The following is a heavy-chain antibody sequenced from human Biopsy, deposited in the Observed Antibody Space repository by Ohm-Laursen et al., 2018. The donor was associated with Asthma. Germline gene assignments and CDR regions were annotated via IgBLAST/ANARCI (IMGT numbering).Heavy chain of an antibody. CDR1: GFTFSSYG. J-gene: IGHJ6*02. CDR3: AKDTEGRYDFWSGLSYNYYGMDV. D-gene: IGHD3-3*01. V-gene: IGHV3-30*18. CDR2: ISYDVSNK. Sequence: SLRLSCTASGFTFSSYGMYWVRQAPGKGLEWVAVISYDVSNKYYADSVKGRFTISRDNSKNTLYLQMNSLRAEDTAVYYCAKDTEGRYDFWSGLSYNYYGMDVWGQGTTVTVSS.